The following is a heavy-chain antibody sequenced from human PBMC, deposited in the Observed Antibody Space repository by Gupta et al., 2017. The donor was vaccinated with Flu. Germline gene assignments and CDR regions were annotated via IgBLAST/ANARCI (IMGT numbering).Heavy chain of an antibody. J-gene: IGHJ4*02. CDR1: GASISDDN. D-gene: IGHD3-22*01. Sequence: QMQLQESGPGLVKPSETLSLTCTVSGASISDDNWNWIRQPPGKGLEWIGYMSYSGSTNYSPSLKSRVTISVDTSKNQFSLKLSSVTAADTAVYYCARRRIGYPLDYWGQGTLVTVSS. CDR2: MSYSGST. V-gene: IGHV4-59*08. CDR3: ARRRIGYPLDY.